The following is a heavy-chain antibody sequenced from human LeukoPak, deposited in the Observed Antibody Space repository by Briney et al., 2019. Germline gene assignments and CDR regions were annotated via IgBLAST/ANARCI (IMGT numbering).Heavy chain of an antibody. D-gene: IGHD3-3*01. J-gene: IGHJ4*02. CDR2: IYYSGST. CDR3: ARGPLFGYPIN. CDR1: GGSISSGGYY. Sequence: SETLSLTCTVSGGSISSGGYYWSWIRQHPGKGLEWIGYIYYSGSTYYNPSLKSRVTISVDTSKNQFSLKLSSVTAADTVVYYWARGPLFGYPINWGQGTLVTVS. V-gene: IGHV4-31*03.